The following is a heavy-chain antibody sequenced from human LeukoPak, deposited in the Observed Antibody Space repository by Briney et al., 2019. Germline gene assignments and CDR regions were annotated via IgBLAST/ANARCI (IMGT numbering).Heavy chain of an antibody. Sequence: GGSLRLSCAAAGFTLSSYRMNWVRQAPGKGLEWVAVISYDGSNKYYADSVKGRFTISRDNSKNTLYLQMNSLRAEDTAVYYCAKAHCSSTSCYPNYYYYYGMDVWGQGTTVTVSS. CDR3: AKAHCSSTSCYPNYYYYYGMDV. D-gene: IGHD2-2*01. CDR2: ISYDGSNK. CDR1: GFTLSSYR. J-gene: IGHJ6*02. V-gene: IGHV3-30*18.